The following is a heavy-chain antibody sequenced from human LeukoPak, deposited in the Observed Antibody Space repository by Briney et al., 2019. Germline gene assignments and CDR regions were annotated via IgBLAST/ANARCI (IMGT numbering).Heavy chain of an antibody. CDR1: GFTVSSNY. Sequence: GGSLRLSCAASGFTVSSNYMSWVRQAPGKGLEWVSLLYSGGTTYYADSVQGRFTISRDDSKNTLYLQMDSLRVEDTAVYYCAGPRFGELLYDYWGQGTLVTVSS. J-gene: IGHJ4*02. D-gene: IGHD3-10*01. V-gene: IGHV3-53*01. CDR3: AGPRFGELLYDY. CDR2: LYSGGTT.